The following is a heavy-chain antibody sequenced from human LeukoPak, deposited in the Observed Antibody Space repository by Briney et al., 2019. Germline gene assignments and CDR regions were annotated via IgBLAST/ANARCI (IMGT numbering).Heavy chain of an antibody. CDR3: ARGRSNYCGMDV. V-gene: IGHV4-34*01. CDR2: INHSGST. J-gene: IGHJ6*02. Sequence: SETLSLTCAVYGGSFSGYYWSWIRQPPGKGLEWIGEINHSGSTNYNPSLKSRVTISVDTSENQFSLKLSSVTAADTAVYYCARGRSNYCGMDVWGQGTTVTVSS. D-gene: IGHD1-26*01. CDR1: GGSFSGYY.